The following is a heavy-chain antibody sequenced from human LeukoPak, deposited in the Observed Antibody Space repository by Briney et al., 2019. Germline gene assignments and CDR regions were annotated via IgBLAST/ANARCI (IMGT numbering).Heavy chain of an antibody. CDR1: GFTFSSYA. CDR3: AKYFIGGSCNAHFDY. Sequence: GGSLRLSCAASGFTFSSYAMSWVRQAPGKGLEWVSSISGSGGSTHYADSVKGRFTISRDNSKNALYLQMNSLRAEDTAVYYCAKYFIGGSCNAHFDYWGQGTLVTVSS. V-gene: IGHV3-23*01. D-gene: IGHD2-15*01. CDR2: ISGSGGST. J-gene: IGHJ4*02.